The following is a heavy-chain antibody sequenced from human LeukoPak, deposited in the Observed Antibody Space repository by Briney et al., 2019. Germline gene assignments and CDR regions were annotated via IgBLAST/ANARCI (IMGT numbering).Heavy chain of an antibody. V-gene: IGHV1-3*01. D-gene: IGHD4-23*01. Sequence: ASVKVSCKASGYTFTSYAMHWVRQAPGQRLEWMGWINAGNGNTKYSQKFQGRVTMTTDTSTSTAYMELRSLRSGDTAVYYCARDSISVVTVFDYWGQGTLVTVSS. CDR1: GYTFTSYA. J-gene: IGHJ4*02. CDR3: ARDSISVVTVFDY. CDR2: INAGNGNT.